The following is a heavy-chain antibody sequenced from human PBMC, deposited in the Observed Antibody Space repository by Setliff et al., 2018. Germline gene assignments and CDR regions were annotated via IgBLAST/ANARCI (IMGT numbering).Heavy chain of an antibody. D-gene: IGHD1-26*01. CDR2: IYHKGRT. J-gene: IGHJ4*02. CDR3: ARDVTGSHSGRLDS. Sequence: SETLSLTCGVSGISISSGHYWGWIRQPPGKGLEWIATIYHKGRTYYNPSLDSRVAISVDTSKNQFSLRLSSVTAADTAVYYCARDVTGSHSGRLDSWGQGTLVTVSS. V-gene: IGHV4-38-2*02. CDR1: GISISSGHY.